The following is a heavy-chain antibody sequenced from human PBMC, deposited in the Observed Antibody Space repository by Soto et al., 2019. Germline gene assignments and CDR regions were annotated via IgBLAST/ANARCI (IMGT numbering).Heavy chain of an antibody. Sequence: SVKVSCKASGGTFSSYTISWVRQAPGQGLEWMGRIIPILGIANYAQKFQGRVTITADKSTNTAHMELSSLRSEDTAVYYCARDSSGAEDEKYYYYMGVWGKGTTVTVSS. CDR3: ARDSSGAEDEKYYYYMGV. J-gene: IGHJ6*03. CDR2: IIPILGIA. CDR1: GGTFSSYT. V-gene: IGHV1-69*04.